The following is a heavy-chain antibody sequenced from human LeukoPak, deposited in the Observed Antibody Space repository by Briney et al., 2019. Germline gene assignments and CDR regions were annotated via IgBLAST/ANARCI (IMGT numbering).Heavy chain of an antibody. V-gene: IGHV5-51*01. Sequence: PGEPLKISCKGSGYSFTSYWIGWVRQMPGKGLEWMGIIYPGDSDTRYSPSFQGQVTISADKSISTAYLQWSSLKASDTAMYYCASTYYYDSSGYYSSFDYWGQGTLVTVSS. D-gene: IGHD3-22*01. CDR3: ASTYYYDSSGYYSSFDY. CDR2: IYPGDSDT. CDR1: GYSFTSYW. J-gene: IGHJ4*02.